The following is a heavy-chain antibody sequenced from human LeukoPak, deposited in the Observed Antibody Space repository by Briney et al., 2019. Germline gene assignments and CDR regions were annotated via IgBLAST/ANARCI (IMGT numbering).Heavy chain of an antibody. CDR3: AKEGGA. V-gene: IGHV3-23*01. Sequence: GGSLRLSCAASGFTFDDYTMTWVRQAPGKGLEWVSAIGGRGGSTYYADSVKGRFTITRDNSKNTLYMQMDSLRAEDTAVYYCAKEGGAWGQGTLVTVSS. D-gene: IGHD3-16*01. J-gene: IGHJ5*02. CDR2: IGGRGGST. CDR1: GFTFDDYT.